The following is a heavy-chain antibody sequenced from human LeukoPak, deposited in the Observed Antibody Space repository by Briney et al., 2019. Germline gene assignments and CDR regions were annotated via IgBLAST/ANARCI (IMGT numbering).Heavy chain of an antibody. CDR1: GFTFSNAW. CDR3: TTGSSY. V-gene: IGHV3-15*01. Sequence: KPGGSLRLSCAASGFTFSNAWMSWVRQAPGKGLEWVGPIKSKTDGGTTDYAAPVKGRFTISRDDSKNTLYLQMNSLKTEDTAVYYCTTGSSYWGQGTLVTVSS. CDR2: IKSKTDGGTT. J-gene: IGHJ4*02.